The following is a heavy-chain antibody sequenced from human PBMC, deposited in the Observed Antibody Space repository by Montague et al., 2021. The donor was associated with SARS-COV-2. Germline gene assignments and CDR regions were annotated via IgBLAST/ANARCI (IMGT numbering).Heavy chain of an antibody. CDR3: ARERGNDYGDY. Sequence: SLRLSCAASGFTFSSYGMHWVRQAPGKGLEWVAVIWYDGSSKYYADSVKGRFTISRDNSKNMLYLQMNSLRAEDTAVYYCARERGNDYGDYWGQGTLVTVSS. CDR1: GFTFSSYG. J-gene: IGHJ4*02. D-gene: IGHD3-10*01. CDR2: IWYDGSSK. V-gene: IGHV3-33*01.